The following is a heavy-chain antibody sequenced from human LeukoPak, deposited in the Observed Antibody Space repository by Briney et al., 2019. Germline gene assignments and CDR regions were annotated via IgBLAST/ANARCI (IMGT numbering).Heavy chain of an antibody. CDR1: GFTFSTYG. V-gene: IGHV3-33*01. J-gene: IGHJ4*02. CDR2: IWFAGSNK. D-gene: IGHD3-22*01. CDR3: ARDLRVHYYDSSGNYFDY. Sequence: GGSLRLSCAASGFTFSTYGMHWVRQAPGQGLEWVAVIWFAGSNKSYADSVKGRFTISRDNSKNTLYLQMNTLRAEDTAVYFCARDLRVHYYDSSGNYFDYWGQGTLVTVSS.